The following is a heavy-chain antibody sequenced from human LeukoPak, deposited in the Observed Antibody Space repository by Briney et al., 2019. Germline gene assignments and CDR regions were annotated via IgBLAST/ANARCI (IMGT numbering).Heavy chain of an antibody. J-gene: IGHJ4*02. CDR2: MNPNSGNT. CDR3: ARGRGSWSYYARWYYFDY. Sequence: GASVKVSCKASGYTFTSYDINWVRQATGQGLEWMGWMNPNSGNTGYAQKFQGRVTMTRNTSISTAYMELSSLRSEDTAVYYCARGRGSWSYYARWYYFDYWGQGTLVTVSS. V-gene: IGHV1-8*01. D-gene: IGHD3-10*01. CDR1: GYTFTSYD.